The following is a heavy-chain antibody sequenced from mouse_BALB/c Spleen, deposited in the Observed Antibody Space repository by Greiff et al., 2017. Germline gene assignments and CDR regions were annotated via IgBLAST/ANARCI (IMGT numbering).Heavy chain of an antibody. CDR3: ARNYYDSGYDFDY. CDR1: GFSLSSYS. D-gene: IGHD1-1*01. J-gene: IGHJ2*01. V-gene: IGHV2-6-4*01. CDR2: VWGGGST. Sequence: VQLQQSGPGLVAPSQSLSITCTVSGFSLSSYSVHWVRQPPGKGLEWLGMVWGGGSTDYNSALKSGLSISKNNSKSQVFLKMNSLQTDDTAMYYCARNYYDSGYDFDYWGQGTTRTVSS.